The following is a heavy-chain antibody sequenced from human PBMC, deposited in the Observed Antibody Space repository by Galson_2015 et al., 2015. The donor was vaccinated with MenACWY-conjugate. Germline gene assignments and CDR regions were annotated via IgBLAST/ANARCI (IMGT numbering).Heavy chain of an antibody. CDR2: ISSTSTTI. CDR3: ARDYGSGTYYMGWFDP. D-gene: IGHD3-10*01. V-gene: IGHV3-48*02. Sequence: SLRISCAASRVSFRTYNMNWVRQAPGKGLEWVSYISSTSTTIYYADSVKGRFTISRDNAKNSLYLQMNSLRDEDTAVYYCARDYGSGTYYMGWFDPWGQGTLVTVSS. J-gene: IGHJ5*02. CDR1: RVSFRTYN.